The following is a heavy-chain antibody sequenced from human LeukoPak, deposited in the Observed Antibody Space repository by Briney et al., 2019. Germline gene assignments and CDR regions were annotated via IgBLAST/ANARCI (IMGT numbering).Heavy chain of an antibody. V-gene: IGHV3-30*04. CDR2: ISYDGSNT. CDR3: AKALDTYGYSYMDV. Sequence: PGGSLRLSCAASGFTFSSFSIHWVRQPPGKGLEWVAPISYDGSNTYYADSVEGRFTISRDNSKNTLYLQMKSLRAEDTAVYYCAKALDTYGYSYMDVWGKGTTVTISS. J-gene: IGHJ6*03. CDR1: GFTFSSFS. D-gene: IGHD5-18*01.